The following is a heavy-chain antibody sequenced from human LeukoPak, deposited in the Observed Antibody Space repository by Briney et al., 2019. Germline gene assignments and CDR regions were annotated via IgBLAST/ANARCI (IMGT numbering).Heavy chain of an antibody. CDR2: FDPEDGET. V-gene: IGHV1-24*01. D-gene: IGHD3-22*01. CDR1: GYTLTELS. J-gene: IGHJ4*02. Sequence: GASVKVSCKVSGYTLTELSMHWVRQAPGKGLEWMGGFDPEDGETIYAQKFQGRVTMTEDTSTDTAYMELSSLRSEDTAVYYCATDGDSSGYYLFPLDYWGQGTLVTVSS. CDR3: ATDGDSSGYYLFPLDY.